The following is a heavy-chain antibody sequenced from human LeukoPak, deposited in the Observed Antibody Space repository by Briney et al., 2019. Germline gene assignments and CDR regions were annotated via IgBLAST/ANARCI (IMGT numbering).Heavy chain of an antibody. V-gene: IGHV3-7*04. CDR3: ARGGASRFDY. CDR1: GFTFSSYW. CDR2: INQGGGEK. D-gene: IGHD4/OR15-4a*01. J-gene: IGHJ4*02. Sequence: GGSLRLSCAASGFTFSSYWMSWVRQAPGKGLEWVANINQGGGEKYYVDSVKGRFTISRDDAKNSLYLQMNSLRAEDTAVYYRARGGASRFDYWGQGTLVTVSS.